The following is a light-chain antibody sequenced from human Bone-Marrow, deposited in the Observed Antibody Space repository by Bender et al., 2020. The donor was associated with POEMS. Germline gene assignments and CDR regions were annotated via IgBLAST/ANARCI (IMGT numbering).Light chain of an antibody. CDR2: DVN. J-gene: IGLJ3*02. CDR3: CSYAGSTTSWV. Sequence: QSALTQPPSASGSPGQSVTISCTGTSSDVGGFNYVSWYQQHPGKAPKLMIYDVNNRPSGVSNRFSGSKSGNTASLTISGLQAEDEAHYYCCSYAGSTTSWVFGGGTKVTVL. CDR1: SSDVGGFNY. V-gene: IGLV2-23*02.